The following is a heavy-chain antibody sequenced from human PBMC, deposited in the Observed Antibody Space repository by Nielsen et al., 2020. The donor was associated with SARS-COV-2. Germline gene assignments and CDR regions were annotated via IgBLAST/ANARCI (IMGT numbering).Heavy chain of an antibody. CDR2: INWNGGST. CDR3: AREDYYDSSGYYYYYGMDV. CDR1: GFTFDDYG. J-gene: IGHJ6*02. V-gene: IGHV3-20*04. Sequence: GESLKISCAASGFTFDDYGMSWVRQAPGKGLEWVSGINWNGGSTGYADSVKGRFTISRDNAKNSLYLQMNSLRAEDTAVYYCAREDYYDSSGYYYYYGMDVWGQGNTVTVSS. D-gene: IGHD3-22*01.